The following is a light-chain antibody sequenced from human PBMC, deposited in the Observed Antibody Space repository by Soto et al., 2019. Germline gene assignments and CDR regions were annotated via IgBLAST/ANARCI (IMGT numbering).Light chain of an antibody. Sequence: QSALTQPASVSGSPGQSITIACAGTIGDVGAYNRVSWYQQHPGKAPKLVIYDVSKRPSGVSRRFSDSTSRNAASMTISGLQPEDEADYYCSSYATNRDVLFGGGTKLTVL. CDR3: SSYATNRDVL. J-gene: IGLJ2*01. V-gene: IGLV2-14*03. CDR1: IGDVGAYNR. CDR2: DVS.